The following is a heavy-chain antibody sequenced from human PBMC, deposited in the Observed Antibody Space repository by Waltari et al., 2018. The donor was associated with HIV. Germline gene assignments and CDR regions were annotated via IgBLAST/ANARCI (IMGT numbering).Heavy chain of an antibody. Sequence: QVQLQESGPGLVTPSETLSLTCAVSGYSISSGYYWGWIRQPPGKGLEWIGSIYHSGSTYYNPSLKSRVTISVDTSKNQFSLKLSSVTAADTAVYYCASAFIEYFDYWGQGTLVTVSS. CDR1: GYSISSGYY. J-gene: IGHJ4*02. CDR3: ASAFIEYFDY. D-gene: IGHD3-16*02. V-gene: IGHV4-38-2*01. CDR2: IYHSGST.